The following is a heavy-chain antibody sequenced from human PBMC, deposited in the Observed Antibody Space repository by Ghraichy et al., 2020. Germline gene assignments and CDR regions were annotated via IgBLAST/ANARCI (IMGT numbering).Heavy chain of an antibody. D-gene: IGHD3-10*01. CDR2: MNPNSGNT. J-gene: IGHJ6*02. CDR1: GYTFTSYD. Sequence: ASVKVSCKASGYTFTSYDINWVRQATGQGLEWMGWMNPNSGNTGYAQKFQGRVTMTRNTSISTAYMELSSLRSEDTAVYYCARVRGLRPQFQAVYPGRGMDVWGQGTTVTVSS. CDR3: ARVRGLRPQFQAVYPGRGMDV. V-gene: IGHV1-8*01.